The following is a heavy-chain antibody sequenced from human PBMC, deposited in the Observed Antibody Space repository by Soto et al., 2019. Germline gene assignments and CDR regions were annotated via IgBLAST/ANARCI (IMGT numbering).Heavy chain of an antibody. Sequence: QVQLVESGGGVVQPGRSLRLSCAASGFTFSSYGMHWVRQAPGKGLEWVAVISYDGSNKYYADSVKGRFTISRDNSKNTLYLQMNSLRAEDTAVYYCAKLEPPNIVGVVAARGGDAFDIWGQGTMVTVSS. CDR1: GFTFSSYG. J-gene: IGHJ3*02. D-gene: IGHD2-15*01. CDR2: ISYDGSNK. V-gene: IGHV3-30*18. CDR3: AKLEPPNIVGVVAARGGDAFDI.